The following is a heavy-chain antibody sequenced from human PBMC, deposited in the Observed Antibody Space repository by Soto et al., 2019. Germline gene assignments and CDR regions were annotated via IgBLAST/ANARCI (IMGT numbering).Heavy chain of an antibody. CDR2: IYWDDDK. CDR3: EHSLLGYCSGGSCYSNWFDH. V-gene: IGHV2-5*02. Sequence: QITLKESGPTLVKPTQTLTLTCTFSGFSLSTSGVGVGWIRQPPGKALEWLALIYWDDDKRCSPSLKSRLTITKDTSKNLVVITLTDMDPVDTATYYCEHSLLGYCSGGSCYSNWFDHWGQGTLVTVSS. CDR1: GFSLSTSGVG. J-gene: IGHJ5*02. D-gene: IGHD2-15*01.